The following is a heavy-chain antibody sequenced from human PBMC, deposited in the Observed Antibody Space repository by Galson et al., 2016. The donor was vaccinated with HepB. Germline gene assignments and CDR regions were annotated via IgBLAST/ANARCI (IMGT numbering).Heavy chain of an antibody. CDR2: ISWNSGSI. D-gene: IGHD4-17*01. J-gene: IGHJ4*02. CDR3: AKDKGDYGDYGVDY. V-gene: IGHV3-9*01. CDR1: GFTFDDYA. Sequence: SLRLSCAASGFTFDDYAMHWVRQAPGKGLEWVSGISWNSGSIGYADSVKGRFTISRDNAKNSLYLQMNSLRAEDTALYYCAKDKGDYGDYGVDYWGQGTLVTVSS.